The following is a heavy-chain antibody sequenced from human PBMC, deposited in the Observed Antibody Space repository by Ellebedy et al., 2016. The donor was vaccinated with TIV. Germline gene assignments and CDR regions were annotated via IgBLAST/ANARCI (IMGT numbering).Heavy chain of an antibody. CDR3: AKDGFDY. CDR1: GITVSDYF. V-gene: IGHV3-66*01. Sequence: GGSLRLSCEASGITVSDYFMNWVRQAPGKGLEWVSIIYKDGGTNYTDSVNGRFTITRDDSKNTLYLQMNSLRAEDTAVYYCAKDGFDYWGQGTLVTVSS. J-gene: IGHJ4*02. CDR2: IYKDGGT.